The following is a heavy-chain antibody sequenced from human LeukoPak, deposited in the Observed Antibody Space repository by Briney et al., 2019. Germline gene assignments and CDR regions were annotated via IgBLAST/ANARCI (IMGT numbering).Heavy chain of an antibody. Sequence: GGSLRLSCAAFGFTFSSYGMHWVRQAPGKGLEWVAVIWYDGSNKYYADSVKGRFTISRDNSKNTLYLQMNSLRDEDTAVYYCARDPPIPGYSSTWFGGVAVEDDVDVWGQGTTVTVSS. CDR1: GFTFSSYG. J-gene: IGHJ6*02. V-gene: IGHV3-33*01. CDR2: IWYDGSNK. CDR3: ARDPPIPGYSSTWFGGVAVEDDVDV. D-gene: IGHD6-13*01.